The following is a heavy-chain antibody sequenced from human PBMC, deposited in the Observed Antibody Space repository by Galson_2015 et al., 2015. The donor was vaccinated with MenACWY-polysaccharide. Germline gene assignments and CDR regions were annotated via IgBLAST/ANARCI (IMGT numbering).Heavy chain of an antibody. J-gene: IGHJ4*02. V-gene: IGHV4-31*03. CDR3: ARGVYCGDDCYSGTDY. CDR1: GASVSYGVISH. D-gene: IGHD2-21*02. CDR2: ILGSGST. Sequence: TLSLTCSVSGASVSYGVISHWTWIRQLPGKGLEWIGFILGSGSTFYNPSLRSRVSISRDTSKNLFSLTLSSVTGADTAVYYCARGVYCGDDCYSGTDYWGQGTLVTVSS.